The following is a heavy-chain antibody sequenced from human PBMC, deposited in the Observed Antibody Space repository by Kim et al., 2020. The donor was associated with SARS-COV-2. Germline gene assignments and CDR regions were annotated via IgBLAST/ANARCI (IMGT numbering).Heavy chain of an antibody. CDR2: HNGST. J-gene: IGHJ1*01. V-gene: IGHV4-34*01. CDR3: ARGAPGH. Sequence: HNGSTNYNPSLKSRVSMSVDTSKNQFSLRLTSVTAADTAVYYCARGAPGHWGQGTLVTVSS.